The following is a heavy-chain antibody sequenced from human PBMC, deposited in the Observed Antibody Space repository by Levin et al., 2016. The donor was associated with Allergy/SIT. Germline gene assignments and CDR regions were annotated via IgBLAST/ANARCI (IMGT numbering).Heavy chain of an antibody. J-gene: IGHJ6*02. D-gene: IGHD3-10*01. CDR3: ARQARGVRGLIRSDYYYYGMDV. CDR2: IYNNEST. Sequence: WIRQPPGKGLEWIGYIYNNESTNYDPSLKSRVTMSVDTSKNQFSLKLKSVTAADTAVYYCARQARGVRGLIRSDYYYYGMDVWGQGTTVTVSS. V-gene: IGHV4-61*07.